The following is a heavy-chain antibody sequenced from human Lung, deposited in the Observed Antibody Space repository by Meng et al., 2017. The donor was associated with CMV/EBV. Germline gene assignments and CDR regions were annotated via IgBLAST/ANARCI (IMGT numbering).Heavy chain of an antibody. CDR3: ARALVVPAASLDY. J-gene: IGHJ4*02. D-gene: IGHD2-2*01. V-gene: IGHV4-34*01. CDR1: GGSFSGYY. Sequence: SETLSLXXAVYGGSFSGYYWSWIRHPPGKGLEWIGEINHSGSTNYNPPLKSRVTISVDTSKNQFSLKLSSVTAADTAVYYCARALVVPAASLDYWGQGTLVTVSS. CDR2: INHSGST.